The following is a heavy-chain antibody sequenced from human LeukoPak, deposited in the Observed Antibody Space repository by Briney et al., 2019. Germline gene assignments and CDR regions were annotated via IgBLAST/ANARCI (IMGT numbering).Heavy chain of an antibody. Sequence: PSETLSLTCAVYGGSFSGYYWSWIRQPPRKGLEWIGEINHSGSTNYNPSPKSRVTISVDTSKNQFSLKLSSVAAADTAVYYCARGIWFGELTFCSWGQRTLVTVSS. CDR1: GGSFSGYY. D-gene: IGHD3-10*01. CDR3: ARGIWFGELTFCS. V-gene: IGHV4-34*01. CDR2: INHSGST. J-gene: IGHJ5*02.